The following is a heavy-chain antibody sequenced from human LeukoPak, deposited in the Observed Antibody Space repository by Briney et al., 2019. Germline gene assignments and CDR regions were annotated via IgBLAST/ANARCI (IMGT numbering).Heavy chain of an antibody. V-gene: IGHV4-4*07. Sequence: SETLSLTCTVSGGSISPYFWSWIRQSAGKGLEYLWRINVRGSTNVNPSLKSRVTVTVDTSKNQFSLRLSSVTAAETAVYYCARDATALYDASGNYRPIDYWGQGILVTVSS. CDR3: ARDATALYDASGNYRPIDY. D-gene: IGHD3-22*01. J-gene: IGHJ4*02. CDR2: INVRGST. CDR1: GGSISPYF.